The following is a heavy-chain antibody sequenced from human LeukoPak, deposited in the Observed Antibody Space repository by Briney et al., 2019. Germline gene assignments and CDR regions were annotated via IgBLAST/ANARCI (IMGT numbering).Heavy chain of an antibody. CDR3: GGGCRRGGIDVDV. V-gene: IGHV4-34*01. Sequence: PSETLSLTCAVYGGSFSGYYWSWIRQPPGKGLEWIGEINHSGSTNYNPSLKSRVTISVDTSKNQFSLKLSSVTAADTAVYYCGGGCRRGGIDVDVWGQRTQVNGFS. D-gene: IGHD3-16*01. CDR2: INHSGST. CDR1: GGSFSGYY. J-gene: IGHJ6*02.